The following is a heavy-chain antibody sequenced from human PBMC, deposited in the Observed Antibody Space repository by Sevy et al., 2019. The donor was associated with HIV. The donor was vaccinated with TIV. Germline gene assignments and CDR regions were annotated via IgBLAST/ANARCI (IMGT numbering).Heavy chain of an antibody. D-gene: IGHD3-22*01. CDR1: GFTFTYAW. J-gene: IGHJ6*02. CDR3: VTDPIIVLMVTDGMDV. V-gene: IGHV3-15*01. CDR2: IKSKADGGTT. Sequence: GGSLRLSCAASGFTFTYAWMSWVRQAPGKGLEWVGRIKSKADGGTTDYGAPVKGRFTISRDDSKNTLFLQMNSLKGEDTAVYYCVTDPIIVLMVTDGMDVWGQGTTVTVSS.